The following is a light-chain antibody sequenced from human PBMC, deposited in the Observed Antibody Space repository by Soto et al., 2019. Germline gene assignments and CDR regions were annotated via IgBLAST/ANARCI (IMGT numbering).Light chain of an antibody. Sequence: DIQMTQSPSSLSASVGDRVTITCRASQSISSYLNWYQQKPGKAPKLLIYAASSLKRGVPPRFSGSGSGTEFTLTISSLQPDDFATYYCQQYKNYLTFGGGTKVDIK. CDR3: QQYKNYLT. CDR2: AAS. V-gene: IGKV1-39*01. CDR1: QSISSY. J-gene: IGKJ4*01.